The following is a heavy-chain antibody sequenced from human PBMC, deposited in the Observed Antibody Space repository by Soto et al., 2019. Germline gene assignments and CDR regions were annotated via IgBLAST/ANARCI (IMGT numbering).Heavy chain of an antibody. CDR1: GFTFSSYS. CDR3: ARDKGISPLDY. V-gene: IGHV3-48*01. CDR2: ISSSSRTI. Sequence: EVQLVESGGGLVQPGGSLRLSCAASGFTFSSYSMNWARPAPGKGLEWISYISSSSRTIYYPDSVKGRFTISRDNAKNSLYLQMKRLRAEDTAVYYCARDKGISPLDYWGQGTLVTVSS. J-gene: IGHJ4*02. D-gene: IGHD1-20*01.